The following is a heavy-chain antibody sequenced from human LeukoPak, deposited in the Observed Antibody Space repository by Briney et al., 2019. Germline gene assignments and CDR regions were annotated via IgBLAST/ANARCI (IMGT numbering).Heavy chain of an antibody. V-gene: IGHV1-2*02. CDR2: INPNGGGT. Sequence: GASVKFSCKASGYTFTGYYMHWVRPAPGQGLEWMGWINPNGGGTNYAQKFQGRVTMTTDTSISTAYMELGGLRYDDTAVYYCARVSSSGDYYDNWGQGTLVTVSS. J-gene: IGHJ4*02. CDR3: ARVSSSGDYYDN. CDR1: GYTFTGYY. D-gene: IGHD3-10*01.